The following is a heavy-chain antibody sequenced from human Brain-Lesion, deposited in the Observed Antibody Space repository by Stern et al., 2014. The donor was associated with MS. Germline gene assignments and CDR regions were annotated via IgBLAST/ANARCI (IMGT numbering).Heavy chain of an antibody. V-gene: IGHV4-39*01. J-gene: IGHJ4*02. CDR1: GGSITSSSYY. D-gene: IGHD1-26*01. Sequence: VQLVESGPGLVKPSETLSLTCTVSGGSITSSSYYWGWIRQPPGRGLEYIGTVYYTGGTFYDPSLKGRATIPVDPSKNQAALKLPSVTAADTAVYYCVRPDIMGTIWNWGQGTLVTVSS. CDR2: VYYTGGT. CDR3: VRPDIMGTIWN.